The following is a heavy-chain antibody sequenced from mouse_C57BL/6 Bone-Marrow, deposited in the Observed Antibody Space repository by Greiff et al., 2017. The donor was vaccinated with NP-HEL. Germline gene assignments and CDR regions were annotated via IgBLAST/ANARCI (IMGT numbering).Heavy chain of an antibody. CDR2: ISSGSSTI. J-gene: IGHJ4*01. CDR1: GFTFSDYG. CDR3: ARPGLYDGYLYAMDY. D-gene: IGHD2-3*01. Sequence: EVQVVESGGGLVKPGGSLKLSCAASGFTFSDYGMHWVRQAPGKGLEWVAYISSGSSTIYYADTVKGRFTISRDNAKNTLFLQMTSLRSEDTAMYYCARPGLYDGYLYAMDYWGQGTSVTVSS. V-gene: IGHV5-17*01.